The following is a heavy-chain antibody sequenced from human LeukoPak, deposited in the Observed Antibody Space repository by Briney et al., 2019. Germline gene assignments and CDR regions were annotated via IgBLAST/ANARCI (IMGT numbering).Heavy chain of an antibody. V-gene: IGHV4-39*02. CDR3: ARDARRGVELKAFDI. D-gene: IGHD1-7*01. Sequence: PSQTLSLTCTVSGGSIRSSYYYWGWIRQPPGKGLEWIGSIYDSGSTYYNPSLKSRVTISVDTSKNQFSLKLNSVTAADTAVYYCARDARRGVELKAFDIWGQGTMVTVSS. CDR1: GGSIRSSYYY. CDR2: IYDSGST. J-gene: IGHJ3*02.